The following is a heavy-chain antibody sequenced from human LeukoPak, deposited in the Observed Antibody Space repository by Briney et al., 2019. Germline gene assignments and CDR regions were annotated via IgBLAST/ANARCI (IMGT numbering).Heavy chain of an antibody. V-gene: IGHV6-1*01. CDR1: GDSVSITNGA. D-gene: IGHD6-19*01. CDR2: TYYRSKWYS. Sequence: SQTLSLTCAISGDSVSITNGAWNWVRQSPSRGLEWLGRTYYRSKWYSDYAVPIQGRMSINPDTSKNQFTLHLFSVTPDDMAVYYCARDVATTGWYTFDYWGRGTRVTVSS. J-gene: IGHJ4*02. CDR3: ARDVATTGWYTFDY.